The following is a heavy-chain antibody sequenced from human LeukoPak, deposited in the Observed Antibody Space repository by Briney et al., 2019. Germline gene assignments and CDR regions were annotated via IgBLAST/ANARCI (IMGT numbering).Heavy chain of an antibody. D-gene: IGHD6-13*01. CDR3: AKRLAAAGTLMFWDY. CDR1: GFTFSSYA. CDR2: ISGSGGST. Sequence: GGSLRLSCAASGFTFSSYAMSWVRQAPGKGLEWVPAISGSGGSTYYADSVKGRFTISRDNSKNTLYLQMNSLRAEDTAVYYCAKRLAAAGTLMFWDYWGQGTLVTVSS. V-gene: IGHV3-23*01. J-gene: IGHJ4*02.